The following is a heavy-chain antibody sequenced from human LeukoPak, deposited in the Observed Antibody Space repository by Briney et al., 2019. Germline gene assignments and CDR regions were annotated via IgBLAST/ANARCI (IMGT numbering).Heavy chain of an antibody. CDR2: ISSSSGSI. CDR3: ARVWQDYSNADY. V-gene: IGHV3-48*01. D-gene: IGHD4-11*01. CDR1: GFTFSTYN. J-gene: IGHJ4*02. Sequence: PGGSLRLSCAASGFTFSTYNMNWVRQAPGKGPEWVSYISSSSGSIHYADSVRGRFAISRDNAKNSLYLQMNSLRAEDTAVYYCARVWQDYSNADYWRQGTLVTVSS.